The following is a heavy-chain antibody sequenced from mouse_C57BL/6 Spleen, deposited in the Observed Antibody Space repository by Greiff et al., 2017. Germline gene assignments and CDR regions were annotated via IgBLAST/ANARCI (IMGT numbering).Heavy chain of an antibody. V-gene: IGHV1-15*01. J-gene: IGHJ3*01. CDR3: TRASSGYAWFAY. D-gene: IGHD3-2*02. CDR2: IDPETGGT. CDR1: GYTFTDYE. Sequence: VKLQESGAELVRPGASVTLSCKASGYTFTDYEMHWVKQTPVHGLEWIGAIDPETGGTAYNQKFKGKAILTADKSSSTAYMELRSLTSEDSAVYYCTRASSGYAWFAYWGQGTLVTVSA.